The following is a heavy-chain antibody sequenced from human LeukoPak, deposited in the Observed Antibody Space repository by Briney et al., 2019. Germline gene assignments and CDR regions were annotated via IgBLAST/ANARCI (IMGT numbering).Heavy chain of an antibody. CDR1: GFTFTTYT. V-gene: IGHV3-64*02. CDR2: VVGNGGTT. Sequence: GGFLRLSCAASGFTFTTYTIHWIRQAPGKGLEYVSAVVGNGGTTYYADSVKGRFTISRDNSKNTVYLQMGSLRAEDTAVYYCARERAYYYFDYWGQGAQVTVSS. D-gene: IGHD2-21*01. CDR3: ARERAYYYFDY. J-gene: IGHJ4*02.